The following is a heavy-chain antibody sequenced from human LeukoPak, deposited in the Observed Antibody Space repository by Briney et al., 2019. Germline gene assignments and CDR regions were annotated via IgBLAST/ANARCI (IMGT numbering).Heavy chain of an antibody. D-gene: IGHD2-2*01. J-gene: IGHJ5*02. CDR2: INHSGST. CDR3: ASGGYCGTTSCYPKWFDP. V-gene: IGHV4-34*01. Sequence: PSETLSLTCAVYGGSFSGYYWSWIRQPPGKGLEWIGEINHSGSTNYNPSLKSRVTISLDTSKNQFSLKLTSVTAADTAIYYCASGGYCGTTSCYPKWFDPWGQGTLVTVSS. CDR1: GGSFSGYY.